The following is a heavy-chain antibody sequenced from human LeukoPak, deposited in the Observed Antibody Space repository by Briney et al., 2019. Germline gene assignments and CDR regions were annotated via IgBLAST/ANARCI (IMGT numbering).Heavy chain of an antibody. Sequence: GGSLRLSCAASGFTFSSYGMHWVRQAPGKGLEWVAFIRYDGSDKYYADSVKGRFTISRDNSKNTVYLQMNSLRAEDTAVCYCARGYSGRGYYYGPLDYWGQGTLVTVSS. CDR3: ARGYSGRGYYYGPLDY. D-gene: IGHD1-26*01. J-gene: IGHJ4*02. V-gene: IGHV3-30*02. CDR2: IRYDGSDK. CDR1: GFTFSSYG.